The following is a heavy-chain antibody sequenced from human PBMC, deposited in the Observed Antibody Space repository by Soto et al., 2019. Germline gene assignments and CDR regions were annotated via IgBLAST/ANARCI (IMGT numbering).Heavy chain of an antibody. D-gene: IGHD4-17*01. Sequence: QVQLQESGPGLVKPSETLALTCTVSGGSISSYYWSWIRQPPGKGLEWIGYIYYSGSTNYNPSLTRGVTTSVDTSKNHFSMKLSSVAAADTAMYYCARHDDTVDDYGDRSPLFDSWGQGTPVTVSS. J-gene: IGHJ4*02. CDR3: ARHDDTVDDYGDRSPLFDS. CDR2: IYYSGST. V-gene: IGHV4-59*08. CDR1: GGSISSYY.